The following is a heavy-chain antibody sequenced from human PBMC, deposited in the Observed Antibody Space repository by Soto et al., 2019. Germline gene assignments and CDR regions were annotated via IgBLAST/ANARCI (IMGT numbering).Heavy chain of an antibody. Sequence: QPGGSLRLSCAASGFTFSSYAMSWVRQAPGKGLEWVSAISGSGGSTYYADSVKGRFTISRDNSKNTLYLQMNSLRAEDTAVYYCAKSLTRRDTAMVKFDYWGQGTLVTVSS. CDR1: GFTFSSYA. J-gene: IGHJ4*02. V-gene: IGHV3-23*01. CDR2: ISGSGGST. D-gene: IGHD5-18*01. CDR3: AKSLTRRDTAMVKFDY.